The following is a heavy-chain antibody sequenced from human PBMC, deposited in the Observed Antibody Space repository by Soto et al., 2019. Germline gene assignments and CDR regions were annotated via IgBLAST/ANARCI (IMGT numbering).Heavy chain of an antibody. CDR1: GHRFTTYW. CDR2: INPTDSET. CDR3: VSPTMTSTSFYYAMDV. J-gene: IGHJ6*02. Sequence: PGESLKISCKTSGHRFTTYWISWVRQMPGKGLEYMGKINPTDSETNYSPSFEGHVTFSVDRSTSTAYVRWNSLKASDTAMYYCVSPTMTSTSFYYAMDVWGQGTTVTVSS. D-gene: IGHD4-17*01. V-gene: IGHV5-10-1*01.